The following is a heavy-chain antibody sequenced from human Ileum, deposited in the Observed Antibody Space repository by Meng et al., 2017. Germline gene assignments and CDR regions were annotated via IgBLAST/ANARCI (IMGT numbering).Heavy chain of an antibody. Sequence: VQVVQSGCELKTPGASMKFCYKASDYIFTCDAKNWVRQAPGEGVELIGLINTNTGNPTYAQGFTRRFIFSLDTSVSTAYLQISSLKAEDTAVYYCARADSSGWYFLFYWGQGTLVTVSS. CDR3: ARADSSGWYFLFY. CDR1: DYIFTCDA. J-gene: IGHJ4*02. D-gene: IGHD6-19*01. V-gene: IGHV7-4-1*02. CDR2: INTNTGNP.